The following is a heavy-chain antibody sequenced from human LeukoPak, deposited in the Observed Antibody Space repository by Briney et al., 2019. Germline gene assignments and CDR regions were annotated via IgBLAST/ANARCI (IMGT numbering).Heavy chain of an antibody. Sequence: ASVKVSCKASGYTFTSYDINWVRQATGQGLEWMGWMNPNSGNTGYAQKFQGRVTITRNTSISTAYMELSSLRSEDTAVYYCARDLLSSSRVDYWGQGTLVTVSS. V-gene: IGHV1-8*03. CDR3: ARDLLSSSRVDY. J-gene: IGHJ4*02. CDR2: MNPNSGNT. CDR1: GYTFTSYD. D-gene: IGHD6-6*01.